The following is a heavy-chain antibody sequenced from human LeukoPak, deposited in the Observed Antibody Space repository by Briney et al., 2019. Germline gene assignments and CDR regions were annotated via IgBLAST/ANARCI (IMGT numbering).Heavy chain of an antibody. CDR2: ISWNSGRV. CDR3: AKADSGSYRLDY. J-gene: IGHJ4*02. V-gene: IGHV3-9*01. Sequence: GRSLRLSCAASGFTFDDYAMHWVRQAPGKGLEWVSGISWNSGRVGYGDSVKGRFTISRDNAKNSLYLQMNSLRAEDTALYYCAKADSGSYRLDYWGQGTLVTVSS. CDR1: GFTFDDYA. D-gene: IGHD1-26*01.